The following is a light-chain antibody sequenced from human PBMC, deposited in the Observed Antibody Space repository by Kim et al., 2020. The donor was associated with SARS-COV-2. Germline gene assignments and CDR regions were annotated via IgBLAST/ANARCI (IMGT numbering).Light chain of an antibody. CDR1: QSVSTY. CDR3: QQRSNWPPALT. Sequence: PGDRATLSCRASQSVSTYLAWYQQNPGQAPRLLIYDASNRATGIPDRFSGSGSGTDFTLTISSLESEDFAIYYCQQRSNWPPALTFGGGTKVDIK. CDR2: DAS. J-gene: IGKJ4*01. V-gene: IGKV3-11*01.